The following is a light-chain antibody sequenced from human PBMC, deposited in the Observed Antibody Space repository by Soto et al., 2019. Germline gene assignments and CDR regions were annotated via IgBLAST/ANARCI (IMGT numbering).Light chain of an antibody. J-gene: IGLJ1*01. CDR3: SSYSRSINYV. V-gene: IGLV2-8*01. Sequence: QSVLTQPPSASGSPGQSVTISCTGTNNDTGGYTYVSWYQQLPGKAPKLMIYEVNKRPSGIPDRFSGSKSGNTASLTVSGLQPGDEAEYFCSSYSRSINYVFGTGTKVTVL. CDR1: NNDTGGYTY. CDR2: EVN.